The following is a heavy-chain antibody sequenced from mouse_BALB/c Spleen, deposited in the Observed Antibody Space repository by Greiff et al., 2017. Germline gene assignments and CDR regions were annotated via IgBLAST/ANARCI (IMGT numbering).Heavy chain of an antibody. J-gene: IGHJ2*01. CDR1: GFTFSDYY. CDR3: ARDGTGTGSYFDY. V-gene: IGHV5-4*02. CDR2: ISDGGSYT. D-gene: IGHD4-1*01. Sequence: EVKLMESGGGLVKPGGSLKLSCAASGFTFSDYYLYWVRQTPEKRLEWVATISDGGSYTYYPDSVKGRFTISRDNAKNNLYLQMSSLKSEDTAMYYCARDGTGTGSYFDYWGQGTTLTVSS.